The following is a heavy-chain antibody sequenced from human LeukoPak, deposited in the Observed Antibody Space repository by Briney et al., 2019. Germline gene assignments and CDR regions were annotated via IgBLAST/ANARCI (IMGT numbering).Heavy chain of an antibody. CDR2: IKEDGSEK. CDR3: ARGRFNYDSSGYSSFYH. J-gene: IGHJ4*02. V-gene: IGHV3-7*01. Sequence: GGSLRLSCAASGFTFSSYAMSWVRQAPGKGLEWVANIKEDGSEKYYVDSVKGRFTISRDNAKNSLYLQTNSLRAEDTAVYYCARGRFNYDSSGYSSFYHWGQGTLVTVSS. D-gene: IGHD3-22*01. CDR1: GFTFSSYA.